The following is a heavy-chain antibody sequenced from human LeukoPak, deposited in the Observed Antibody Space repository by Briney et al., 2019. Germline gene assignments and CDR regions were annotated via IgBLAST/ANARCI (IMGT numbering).Heavy chain of an antibody. J-gene: IGHJ6*03. D-gene: IGHD2-2*01. V-gene: IGHV4-34*01. CDR1: GGSFSGYY. CDR2: INHSGNT. Sequence: SETLSLTCAVYGGSFSGYYWSWIRQPPGKGLEWIGEINHSGNTNYNPSLKSRVTISVDTSKNQFSLKLSSVTAADTAVYYCAREVVPAATDYYYYMDVWGKGTTVTVSS. CDR3: AREVVPAATDYYYYMDV.